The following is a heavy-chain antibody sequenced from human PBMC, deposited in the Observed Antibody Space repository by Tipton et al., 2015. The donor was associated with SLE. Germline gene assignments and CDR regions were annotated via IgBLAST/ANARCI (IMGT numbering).Heavy chain of an antibody. Sequence: TLSLTCTVSGGSISSGGYYWSWIRQHPGKGLEWIGYIYYSGSTYYNPSLKSRVTISVDTSKNQFSLKLSPVTAADTAVYYCARDRIYSSGWYGYFDYWGQGTLVTVSS. CDR3: ARDRIYSSGWYGYFDY. V-gene: IGHV4-31*03. J-gene: IGHJ4*02. CDR1: GGSISSGGYY. CDR2: IYYSGST. D-gene: IGHD6-19*01.